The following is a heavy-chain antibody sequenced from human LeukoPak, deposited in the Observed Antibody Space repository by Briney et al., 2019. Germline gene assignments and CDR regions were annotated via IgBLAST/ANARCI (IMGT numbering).Heavy chain of an antibody. CDR1: GGSISSSSYY. Sequence: SETLSLTCTVSGGSISSSSYYWGWIRQPPGKGLEWIGSIYYSGSTYYNPSLKSRVTISVDTSKNQFSLKLSSVTAADTAVYYCAKDLRSPHSNWFDPWGQGTLVTVSS. CDR2: IYYSGST. CDR3: AKDLRSPHSNWFDP. V-gene: IGHV4-39*02. J-gene: IGHJ5*02.